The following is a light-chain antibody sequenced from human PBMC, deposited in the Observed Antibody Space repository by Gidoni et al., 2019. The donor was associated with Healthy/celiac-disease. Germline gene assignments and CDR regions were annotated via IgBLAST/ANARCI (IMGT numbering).Light chain of an antibody. V-gene: IGLV2-14*03. CDR3: SSYTSSSILV. CDR2: DVS. J-gene: IGLJ2*01. CDR1: SSDVGGYNY. Sequence: QSALTQTASVSGSPGQSITIPCTGTSSDVGGYNYVSWYQQHPGKAPKLMIYDVSNRPSGVSNRFSGSKSGNTASLTISGRQAEEEADYYCSSYTSSSILVFGGGTKLTVL.